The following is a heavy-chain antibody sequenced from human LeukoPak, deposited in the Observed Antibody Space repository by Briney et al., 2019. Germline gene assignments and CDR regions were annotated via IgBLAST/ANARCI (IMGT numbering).Heavy chain of an antibody. Sequence: SETLSLTCTVSGGSISSYYWSWIRQPPGKGLEWIGYIYYSGSTNYNPSLKSRVTISVDTSKNQFSLKLSSVTAADTAVYYCAVNTVVTPYNWFDPWGQGTLVTVSS. CDR2: IYYSGST. CDR3: AVNTVVTPYNWFDP. CDR1: GGSISSYY. J-gene: IGHJ5*02. V-gene: IGHV4-59*01. D-gene: IGHD4-23*01.